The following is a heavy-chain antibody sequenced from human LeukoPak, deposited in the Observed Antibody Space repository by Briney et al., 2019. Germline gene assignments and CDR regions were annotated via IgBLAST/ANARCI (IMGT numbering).Heavy chain of an antibody. D-gene: IGHD4-17*01. J-gene: IGHJ6*02. CDR3: TTPSDDYGDYFYYSYGMDV. Sequence: PGGSLRLSCAASGFTFSNAWMNWVRQAPGKGLEWVGRIRRKTDGGTTDYAAPVKGRFTISRDDSKNTLYLQMNSLKTEDTAVYYCTTPSDDYGDYFYYSYGMDVWGQGTTVTVSS. CDR2: IRRKTDGGTT. CDR1: GFTFSNAW. V-gene: IGHV3-15*07.